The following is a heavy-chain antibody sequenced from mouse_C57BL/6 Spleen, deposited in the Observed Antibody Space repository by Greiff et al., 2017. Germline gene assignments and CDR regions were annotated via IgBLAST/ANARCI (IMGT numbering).Heavy chain of an antibody. CDR2: INPYNGDT. D-gene: IGHD1-1*01. J-gene: IGHJ2*01. V-gene: IGHV1-20*01. Sequence: VQLKQSGPELVKPGDSVKISCKASGYSFTGYFMNWVMQSHGKSLEWIGRINPYNGDTFYNQKFKGKATLTVDKSSSTAHMELRSLTSEDSAVYYCASGTTVVATDYWGQGTTRTVSS. CDR1: GYSFTGYF. CDR3: ASGTTVVATDY.